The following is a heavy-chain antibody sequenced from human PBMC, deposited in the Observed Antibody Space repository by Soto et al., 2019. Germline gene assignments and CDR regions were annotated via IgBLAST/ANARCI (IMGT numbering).Heavy chain of an antibody. CDR2: IYYSGST. J-gene: IGHJ6*02. CDR1: GGSISSSSYY. CDR3: ARLYDFWSGYYYPLYYYGMDV. Sequence: AETLSLTCTVSGGSISSSSYYWGWIRQPPGNGLEWIGSIYYSGSTYYNPSLKSRVTISVDTSKNQFSLKLSSVTAADTAVYYCARLYDFWSGYYYPLYYYGMDVWGQGTTVTV. D-gene: IGHD3-3*01. V-gene: IGHV4-39*01.